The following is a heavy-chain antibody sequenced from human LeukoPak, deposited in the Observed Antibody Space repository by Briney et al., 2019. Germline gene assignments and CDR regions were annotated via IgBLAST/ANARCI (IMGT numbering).Heavy chain of an antibody. J-gene: IGHJ6*02. CDR2: INSDGSTT. CDR3: ARVGTTSNFYYYYGMDV. Sequence: GGSLRLSCAASGFTISSYWMYWVRQAPGKGLVWVSRINSDGSTTSYADSVKGRFTISRDNAKNTLYLQMNSLRAEDTAVYYCARVGTTSNFYYYYGMDVWGQGTTVTVSS. D-gene: IGHD2/OR15-2a*01. CDR1: GFTISSYW. V-gene: IGHV3-74*01.